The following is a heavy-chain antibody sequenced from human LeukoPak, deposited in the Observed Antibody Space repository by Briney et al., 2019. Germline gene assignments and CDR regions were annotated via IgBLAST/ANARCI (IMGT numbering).Heavy chain of an antibody. V-gene: IGHV3-30*03. CDR1: GFTFSSYG. CDR3: ARGMALSWFGGTKRHNWFDP. Sequence: PGGSLRLSCAASGFTFSSYGMHWVRQAPGKGLEWVAVISYDGSNKYYADSVKGRFTISRDNSKNTLYLQMNSLRAEDTAVYYCARGMALSWFGGTKRHNWFDPWGQGTLVTVSS. J-gene: IGHJ5*02. D-gene: IGHD3-10*01. CDR2: ISYDGSNK.